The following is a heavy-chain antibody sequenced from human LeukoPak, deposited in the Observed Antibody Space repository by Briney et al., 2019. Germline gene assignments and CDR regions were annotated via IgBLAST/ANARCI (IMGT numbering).Heavy chain of an antibody. V-gene: IGHV3-15*01. CDR3: TTRGDSNYLDY. J-gene: IGHJ4*02. Sequence: GGSLRLSCAAPGFTFTNAWMNWVPRAPGKGLEWVGRIKSKTDGGTTDYAATVKGRFTISRDDSKNTVYLQENTLKTEDTAVYYCTTRGDSNYLDYWGQGTLVTVSS. D-gene: IGHD3-16*01. CDR2: IKSKTDGGTT. CDR1: GFTFTNAW.